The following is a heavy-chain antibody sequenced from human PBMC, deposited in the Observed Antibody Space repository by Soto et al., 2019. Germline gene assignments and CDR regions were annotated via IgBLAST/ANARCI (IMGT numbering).Heavy chain of an antibody. J-gene: IGHJ6*02. Sequence: QVQLQESGPGLVKPSGTLSLTCAVSGGSISSSNWWSWVRQPPGKGLEWIGEIYHSGSTNYNPSLKSRVTISVDKSKNQFSLKLSSVTAADTAMYYCAMKKVVVVPAAIGHYYYYGMDVWGQGTTVTVSS. CDR3: AMKKVVVVPAAIGHYYYYGMDV. CDR1: GGSISSSNW. CDR2: IYHSGST. D-gene: IGHD2-2*02. V-gene: IGHV4-4*02.